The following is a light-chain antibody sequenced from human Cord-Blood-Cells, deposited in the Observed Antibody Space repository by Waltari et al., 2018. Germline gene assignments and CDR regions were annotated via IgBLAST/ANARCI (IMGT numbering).Light chain of an antibody. Sequence: QSALTQPASVSGSPGQSITISCTGTSSDVGGYNYVSWYQQHPGIAPKLMIYDVSKRPSGFSNRFSGSKSGNTASLTISGLQAEDEADYYCSSYTSSSTLVFGGGTKLTVL. CDR1: SSDVGGYNY. V-gene: IGLV2-14*01. CDR2: DVS. J-gene: IGLJ3*02. CDR3: SSYTSSSTLV.